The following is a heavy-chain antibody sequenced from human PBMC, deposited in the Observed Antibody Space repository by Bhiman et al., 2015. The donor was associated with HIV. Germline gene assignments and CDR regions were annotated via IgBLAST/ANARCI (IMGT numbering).Heavy chain of an antibody. D-gene: IGHD6-13*01. J-gene: IGHJ4*02. Sequence: EVQLVESGGVAVQPGGSLRLSCAASGFTFDDYAMHWVRQAPGKGLEWVSLISWDGSSTYYADSVKGRFTISRDNSKNSLYLQMNSLRAEDTALYYCAKDRSGSWPGYYFDYWGQGTLVTVSS. CDR1: GFTFDDYA. V-gene: IGHV3-43D*03. CDR2: ISWDGSST. CDR3: AKDRSGSWPGYYFDY.